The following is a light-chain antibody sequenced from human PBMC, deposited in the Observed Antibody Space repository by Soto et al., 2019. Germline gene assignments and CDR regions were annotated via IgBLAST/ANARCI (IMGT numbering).Light chain of an antibody. V-gene: IGLV1-51*01. Sequence: QSELTQPPSASGTPGQRVTISCSGSSSNIGSSTVSWYHQLPGSAPKLLIYDNNKRPSGIPDRFSGSKSGTSATLGITGLQTGDEADYYCGTWDSSLSVVVFGGGAKLTVL. CDR1: SSNIGSST. CDR3: GTWDSSLSVVV. CDR2: DNN. J-gene: IGLJ2*01.